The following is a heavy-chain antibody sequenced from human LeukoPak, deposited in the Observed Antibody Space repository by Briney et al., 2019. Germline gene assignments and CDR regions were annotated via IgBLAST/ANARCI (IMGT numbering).Heavy chain of an antibody. Sequence: GESLKISCKGSGYSFTSYWIGWVRQLPGKGLEWMGIIYPGDSDTRYSPSFQGQVTISADKSISTAYLQWSSLKASDTAMYYCGRIPAAGSLKGSFDIWGQGTMVTVSS. CDR3: GRIPAAGSLKGSFDI. D-gene: IGHD6-13*01. CDR1: GYSFTSYW. J-gene: IGHJ3*02. V-gene: IGHV5-51*01. CDR2: IYPGDSDT.